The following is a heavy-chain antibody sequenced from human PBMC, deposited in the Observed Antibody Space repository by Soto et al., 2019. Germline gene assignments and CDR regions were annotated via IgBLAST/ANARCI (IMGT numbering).Heavy chain of an antibody. CDR3: ARYWHSYSSNYLRGMDV. CDR1: GYSFTTDW. V-gene: IGHV5-51*01. CDR2: IYPGDSDT. J-gene: IGHJ6*02. Sequence: GESLKISCKASGYSFTTDWIGWVRQMPGKGLEWMGIIYPGDSDTRYSPSFQGQVTVSADKSISTAYLQWSSLKASDTAMYYCARYWHSYSSNYLRGMDVWSQGTTVTVSS. D-gene: IGHD5-18*01.